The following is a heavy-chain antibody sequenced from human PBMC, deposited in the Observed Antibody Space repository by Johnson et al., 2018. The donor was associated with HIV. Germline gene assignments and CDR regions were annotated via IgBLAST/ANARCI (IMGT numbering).Heavy chain of an antibody. V-gene: IGHV3-66*01. Sequence: VQLVESGGGLVKPGESLRLSCVASGLTVSSNYMSWVRQAPGKGLEWVSVSYSGGFTYYADSVKGRFTISRDNSKNTLYLQMNSLRAEDTALYYCARDQRLIGYNFWSGYHVYAFDIWGQGTMVTVSS. D-gene: IGHD3-3*01. CDR3: ARDQRLIGYNFWSGYHVYAFDI. CDR1: GLTVSSNY. CDR2: SYSGGFT. J-gene: IGHJ3*02.